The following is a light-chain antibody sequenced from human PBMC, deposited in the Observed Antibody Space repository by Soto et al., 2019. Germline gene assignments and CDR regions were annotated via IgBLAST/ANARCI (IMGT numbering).Light chain of an antibody. Sequence: IHMTHSPSTLSASLLHRVTINFRASQSISSWLAWYQQKPGKAPKLLIYKASSLESGVPSRFSGSGSGTEFTLTISSLQPDDFATYYCQQYSSSRTFGQGTKVDIK. CDR1: QSISSW. CDR3: QQYSSSRT. J-gene: IGKJ1*01. CDR2: KAS. V-gene: IGKV1-5*03.